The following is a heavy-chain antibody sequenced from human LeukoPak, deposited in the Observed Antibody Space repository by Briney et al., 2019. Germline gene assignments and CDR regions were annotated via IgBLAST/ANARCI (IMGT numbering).Heavy chain of an antibody. D-gene: IGHD6-13*01. J-gene: IGHJ6*03. CDR3: ARVYAGYYYYYMDV. CDR1: GFTFSSYW. V-gene: IGHV3-7*01. Sequence: PGGSLRLSCAASGFTFSSYWMSWARQAPGKGLEWVANIKQDGSEKYYVDSVKGRFTISRDNAKNSLYLQMNSLRAEDTAVYYCARVYAGYYYYYMDVWGKGTTVTISS. CDR2: IKQDGSEK.